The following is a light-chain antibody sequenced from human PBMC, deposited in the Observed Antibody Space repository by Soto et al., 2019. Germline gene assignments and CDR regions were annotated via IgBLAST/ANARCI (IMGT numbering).Light chain of an antibody. J-gene: IGKJ4*01. Sequence: DLQMTQSPSSLSASVGDRVTITCRASQSISSYLNCYQQKPGKAPKLLIYAASSLQSGVPSRFSGSGAGTDFTLTISSLQPEDFATYYCQQSYSTPLTFVGGTKVEIK. CDR3: QQSYSTPLT. CDR2: AAS. CDR1: QSISSY. V-gene: IGKV1-39*01.